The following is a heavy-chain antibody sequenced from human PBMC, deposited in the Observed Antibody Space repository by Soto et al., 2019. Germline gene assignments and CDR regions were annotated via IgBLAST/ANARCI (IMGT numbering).Heavy chain of an antibody. CDR1: EYRFAGYW. D-gene: IGHD3-22*01. J-gene: IGHJ4*02. V-gene: IGHV5-10-1*01. CDR3: ARQIYDSDTGPNFQYYFDS. CDR2: IDPSDSQT. Sequence: GEALTILCKGSEYRFAGYWITWVRQEPGKGLAWMGRIDPSDSQTYYSPSFRGHVTISVTKSITTVFLQWSSLRASDTAMYYCARQIYDSDTGPNFQYYFDSWGQGTPVTVSS.